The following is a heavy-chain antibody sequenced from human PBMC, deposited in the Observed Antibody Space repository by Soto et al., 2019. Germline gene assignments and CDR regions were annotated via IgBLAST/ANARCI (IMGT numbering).Heavy chain of an antibody. D-gene: IGHD6-19*01. CDR2: ISSSSSPI. CDR3: ARVLGSGWYYFDY. Sequence: SLRLSCAASGFSFSSYSMNWVRQAPGKGLEWVSYISSSSSPIYYGDSVKGRFTVSRDNAKNSLYLQMNSLRDEDTAVYYCARVLGSGWYYFDYWGQGTLVTVSS. CDR1: GFSFSSYS. V-gene: IGHV3-48*02. J-gene: IGHJ4*02.